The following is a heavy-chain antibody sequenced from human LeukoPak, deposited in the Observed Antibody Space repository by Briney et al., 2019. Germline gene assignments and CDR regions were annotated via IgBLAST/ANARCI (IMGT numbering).Heavy chain of an antibody. J-gene: IGHJ3*02. CDR1: GFAINTNH. V-gene: IGHV3-53*01. Sequence: GGSLRLSCVASGFAINTNHMNWVRQAPGKELEWVSITYYGETTYYADSVKGRFTISRDNSKNTLYLQMNSLRAEDTAVYYCAREVDSSGWYPSSDDAFDIWGQGTMVTVSS. D-gene: IGHD6-19*01. CDR2: TYYGETT. CDR3: AREVDSSGWYPSSDDAFDI.